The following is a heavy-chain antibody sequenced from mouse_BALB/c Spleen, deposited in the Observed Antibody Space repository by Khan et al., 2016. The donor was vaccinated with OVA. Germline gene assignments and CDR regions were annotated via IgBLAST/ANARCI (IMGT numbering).Heavy chain of an antibody. V-gene: IGHV9-3-1*01. J-gene: IGHJ4*01. CDR2: INTYTGEP. D-gene: IGHD2-10*01. CDR1: GHTFTNFG. CDR3: ARPPYFYYAMDN. Sequence: QIQLVQSGPELKKPGETVKISCKASGHTFTNFGMNWVKQAPGKGLKWMGWINTYTGEPTYADDFNGRFAFSLEASASTAYLQINNLTNEDTATYVCARPPYFYYAMDNWGQGTSVTVSS.